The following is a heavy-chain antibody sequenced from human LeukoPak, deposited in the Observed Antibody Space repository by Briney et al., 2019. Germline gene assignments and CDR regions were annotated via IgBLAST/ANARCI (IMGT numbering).Heavy chain of an antibody. Sequence: ASVKVSCKASGGTFSSYAISWVRQAPGQGLEWMGRIIPIFGTGNYAQKFQGRVTITTDESTSTAYMELSSLRSEDTAVYYCARERRYYDSSGYQDLEYFQHWGQGTLVTVSS. CDR1: GGTFSSYA. CDR2: IIPIFGTG. D-gene: IGHD3-22*01. J-gene: IGHJ1*01. CDR3: ARERRYYDSSGYQDLEYFQH. V-gene: IGHV1-69*05.